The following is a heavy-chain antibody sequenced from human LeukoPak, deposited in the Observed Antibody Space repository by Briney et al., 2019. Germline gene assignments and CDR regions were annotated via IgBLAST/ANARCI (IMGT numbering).Heavy chain of an antibody. V-gene: IGHV4-59*01. D-gene: IGHD2-15*01. CDR1: GGSINGYY. J-gene: IGHJ2*01. CDR3: ARGEQAASTIWYFDL. Sequence: SETLSLTCTVSGGSINGYYWSWIRQPPGKGLEWIGYIYYSGSTKYNPSLQSRVTISVDTSKNQFSLKLNSLTAADTAVYYCARGEQAASTIWYFDLWGRGPLVTVSS. CDR2: IYYSGST.